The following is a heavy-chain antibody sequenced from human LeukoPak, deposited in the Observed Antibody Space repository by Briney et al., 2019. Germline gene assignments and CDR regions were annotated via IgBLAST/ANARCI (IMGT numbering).Heavy chain of an antibody. J-gene: IGHJ4*02. CDR1: GFTFSSYG. D-gene: IGHD3-10*01. CDR3: AIIYGSGDPSPPIDY. CDR2: IWYDGSNK. V-gene: IGHV3-33*01. Sequence: GGSLRLSCAAPGFTFSSYGMHWVRQAPGKGLEWVAVIWYDGSNKYYADSVKGRFTISRDNSKNTLYLQMNSLRAEDTAVYYCAIIYGSGDPSPPIDYWGQGTLVTVSS.